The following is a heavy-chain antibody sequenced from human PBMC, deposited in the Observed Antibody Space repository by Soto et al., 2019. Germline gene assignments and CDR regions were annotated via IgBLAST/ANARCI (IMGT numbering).Heavy chain of an antibody. D-gene: IGHD4-4*01. Sequence: PGXSLRLSCAASGFTLSSYGMHWFRQAPVKGLEWVAVIWYDGSNKYYADSVKGRFTISRDNSKNTLYLQMNSLRAEDTAIYYCARGHYNSNPWGQGTLVTVSS. CDR1: GFTLSSYG. J-gene: IGHJ4*02. V-gene: IGHV3-33*01. CDR3: ARGHYNSNP. CDR2: IWYDGSNK.